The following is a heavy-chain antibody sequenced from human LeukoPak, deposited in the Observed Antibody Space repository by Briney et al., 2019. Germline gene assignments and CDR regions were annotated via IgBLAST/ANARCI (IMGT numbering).Heavy chain of an antibody. D-gene: IGHD6-6*01. CDR1: GYTFTSYY. CDR2: INPSGGST. J-gene: IGHJ4*02. CDR3: ARDTYSSSSDYYFDY. V-gene: IGHV1-46*01. Sequence: ASVKVSCKASGYTFTSYYMHWVRQAPGQGLEWMGIINPSGGSTSYAQKFQGRVTMTRDMSTSTVYMELSSLRSEDTAVYYCARDTYSSSSDYYFDYWGQGTLVTVSS.